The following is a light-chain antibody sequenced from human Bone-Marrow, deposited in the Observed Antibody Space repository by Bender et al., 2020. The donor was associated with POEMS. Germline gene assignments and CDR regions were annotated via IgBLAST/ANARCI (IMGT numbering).Light chain of an antibody. Sequence: QSVLTQPPSASGTPGQRVTISCSGSSSNIGTNPVNWYQQLPGTAPKLVIYDVNNRPSGISNRFSGSTSGNTASLTISGLQAEDEADYYCSSYTTSIPLGGCVFGTGTTVTVL. CDR2: DVN. V-gene: IGLV1-44*01. CDR1: SSNIGTNP. J-gene: IGLJ1*01. CDR3: SSYTTSIPLGGCV.